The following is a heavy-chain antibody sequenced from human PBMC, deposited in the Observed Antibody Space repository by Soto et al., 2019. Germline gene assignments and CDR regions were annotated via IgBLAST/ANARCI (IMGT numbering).Heavy chain of an antibody. J-gene: IGHJ4*02. CDR2: ISGSGGST. D-gene: IGHD6-19*01. V-gene: IGHV3-23*01. Sequence: GGSLRLSCAASVFTFSSYAMSWVRQAPGKGLEWVSAISGSGGSTYYADSVKGRFTISRDNSKNTLYLQMNSLRAEDTAVYYCAKDTIGSSGWYYDYWGQGTLVTVSS. CDR3: AKDTIGSSGWYYDY. CDR1: VFTFSSYA.